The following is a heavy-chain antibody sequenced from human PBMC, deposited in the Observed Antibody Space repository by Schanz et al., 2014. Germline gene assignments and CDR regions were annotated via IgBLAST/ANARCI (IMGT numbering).Heavy chain of an antibody. D-gene: IGHD2-2*01. J-gene: IGHJ4*02. CDR3: ERFQSPHQPFDY. V-gene: IGHV3-33*01. Sequence: VQLVESGGGVVQPGRSLRLSCAASGFTFSSYGMHWVRQVPGKGLEWVAVVCYDGSKKYYADSVKGRFTTSRDNSKNTMYLQMNSLRAEDTAVYYCERFQSPHQPFDYWGQGTLVTVSS. CDR2: VCYDGSKK. CDR1: GFTFSSYG.